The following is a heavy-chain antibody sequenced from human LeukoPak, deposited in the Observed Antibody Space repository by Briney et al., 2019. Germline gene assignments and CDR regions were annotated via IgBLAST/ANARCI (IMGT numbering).Heavy chain of an antibody. CDR2: LNPKRGGT. CDR1: GYTFTGYY. J-gene: IGHJ4*02. CDR3: ARDNGMGYYGGSGYFDY. Sequence: GASVRVSCKASGYTFTGYYMHWVRQAPGQGLEWMGWLNPKRGGTNYAQKFQGRVIMIRDTSITTAYMELSRLTSDDTAVYYCARDNGMGYYGGSGYFDYWGQGTLVTVSS. D-gene: IGHD1-26*01. V-gene: IGHV1-2*02.